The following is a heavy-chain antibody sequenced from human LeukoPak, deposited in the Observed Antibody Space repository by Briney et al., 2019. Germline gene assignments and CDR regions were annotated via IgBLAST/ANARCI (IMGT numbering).Heavy chain of an antibody. D-gene: IGHD6-19*01. J-gene: IGHJ3*02. CDR2: ISYDGSNK. CDR3: ATNIAVAAIGYAFDI. V-gene: IGHV3-30-3*01. Sequence: ISYDGSNKYYADSVKGRFTISRDNSKNTLYLQMNSLRAEDTAVYYCATNIAVAAIGYAFDIWGQGTMVTVSS.